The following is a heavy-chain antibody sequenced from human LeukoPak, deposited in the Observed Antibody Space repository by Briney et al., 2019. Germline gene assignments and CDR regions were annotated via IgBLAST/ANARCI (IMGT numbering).Heavy chain of an antibody. D-gene: IGHD3-22*01. CDR3: ARHLQSTSSGIDY. CDR1: GGSISSYY. Sequence: PSETLSLTCTVSGGSISSYYWGWIRQPPGKGLEWIGYIYYSGSTNYNPSLKSRVTISVDTSKNQFSLKLSSVTAADTAVYYCARHLQSTSSGIDYWGQGTLVTVSS. V-gene: IGHV4-59*08. CDR2: IYYSGST. J-gene: IGHJ4*02.